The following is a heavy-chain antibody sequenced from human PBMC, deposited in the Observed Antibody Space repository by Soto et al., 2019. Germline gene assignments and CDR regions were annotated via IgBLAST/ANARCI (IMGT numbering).Heavy chain of an antibody. CDR2: IYYSGST. CDR3: ATYSSGTYKPTTFDY. J-gene: IGHJ4*02. Sequence: QVQLQESGPGLVKPSQTLSLTCTVSGGSISSGGYYWSWIRQHPGKGLEWIGYIYYSGSTYYNPSLKSRVTISVDTSKNHCSLKLSSVTAADTAVYYCATYSSGTYKPTTFDYWGQGTLVTVSS. D-gene: IGHD3-10*01. V-gene: IGHV4-31*03. CDR1: GGSISSGGYY.